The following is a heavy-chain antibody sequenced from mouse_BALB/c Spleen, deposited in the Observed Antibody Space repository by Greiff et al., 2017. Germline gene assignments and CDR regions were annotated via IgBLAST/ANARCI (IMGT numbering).Heavy chain of an antibody. Sequence: EVKLVESGGGLVKPGGSLKLSCAASGFTFSSYAMSWVRQTPEKRLEWVATISSGGSYTYYPDSVKGRFTISRDNAKNTLYLQMSSLRSEDTAMYYCARHNGNYDYYAMDYWGQGTSVTVSS. CDR3: ARHNGNYDYYAMDY. CDR2: ISSGGSYT. J-gene: IGHJ4*01. D-gene: IGHD2-1*01. CDR1: GFTFSSYA. V-gene: IGHV5-9-3*01.